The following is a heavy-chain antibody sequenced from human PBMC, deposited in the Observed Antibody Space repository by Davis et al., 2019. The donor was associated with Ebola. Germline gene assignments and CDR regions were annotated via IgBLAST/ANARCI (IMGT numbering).Heavy chain of an antibody. CDR1: GFTFSSYA. D-gene: IGHD3-22*01. CDR3: ARAMYYYDSSGYTTSSGSRFQH. CDR2: ISGSGGST. Sequence: GESLKISCAASGFTFSSYAMSWVRQAPGQGLEWVSAISGSGGSTYYADSVKGRFTISRDNSKNTLYLQMNSLRAEETAVYYCARAMYYYDSSGYTTSSGSRFQHWGQGTLVTVSS. J-gene: IGHJ1*01. V-gene: IGHV3-23*01.